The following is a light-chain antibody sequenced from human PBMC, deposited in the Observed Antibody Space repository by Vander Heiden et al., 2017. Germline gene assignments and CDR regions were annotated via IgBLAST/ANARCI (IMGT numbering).Light chain of an antibody. V-gene: IGKV1-5*03. CDR3: QQFHSFPVT. CDR1: QPINYY. J-gene: IGKJ1*01. CDR2: EAS. Sequence: DIQMTQSPSTLSASVGDRVAITCRASQPINYYLAWYQQKPGKAPKVLIYEASSLESGLPSRFSGSGSGTEFTLTINSLQPDDFATYYCQQFHSFPVTFGQGTKVEIK.